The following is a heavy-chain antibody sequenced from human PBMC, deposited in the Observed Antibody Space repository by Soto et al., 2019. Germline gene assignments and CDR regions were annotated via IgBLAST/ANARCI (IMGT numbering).Heavy chain of an antibody. Sequence: QVQLQESGPGLVKPSQTLSLTCSVSGGSLSSAGYRWSWIRQHPGEGLEWIGFMYNSGSTSYNPSLKRRRSLSVEWSTILFALELRSVTAAGTAVYYCAGGGDTTKVDFWGQGTLVTVSS. D-gene: IGHD3-16*01. CDR2: MYNSGST. J-gene: IGHJ4*02. V-gene: IGHV4-31*03. CDR1: GGSLSSAGYR. CDR3: AGGGDTTKVDF.